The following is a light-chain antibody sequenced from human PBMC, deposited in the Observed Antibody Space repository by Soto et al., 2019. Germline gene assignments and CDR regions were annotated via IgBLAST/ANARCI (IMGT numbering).Light chain of an antibody. CDR1: SSDIGGYNF. J-gene: IGLJ3*02. CDR2: DVS. CDR3: STYTRSNRV. V-gene: IGLV2-14*03. Sequence: QPVLTQPASVSGSPGQSITISCTGTSSDIGGYNFVSWYQQHPGKAPKLMIYDVSNRPSGISDRFSGSKSGNTASLTISGLQAEDEADYYCSTYTRSNRVFGGGTKVTVL.